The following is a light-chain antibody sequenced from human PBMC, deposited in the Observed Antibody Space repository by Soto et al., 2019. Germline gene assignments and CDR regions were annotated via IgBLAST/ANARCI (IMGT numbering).Light chain of an antibody. J-gene: IGKJ4*01. CDR1: QTVWST. Sequence: EIVMTQSPGTLSVSPGERATLSCRASQTVWSTLAWYQQRPGQAPRLLIYGASTRATGIPARFSGSGSGTEFTVSISSLQSEDFAVYYCQQYNKWPLTFGGGTKVEIK. CDR3: QQYNKWPLT. V-gene: IGKV3-15*01. CDR2: GAS.